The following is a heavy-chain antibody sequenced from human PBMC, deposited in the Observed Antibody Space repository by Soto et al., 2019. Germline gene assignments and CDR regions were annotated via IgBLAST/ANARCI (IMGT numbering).Heavy chain of an antibody. D-gene: IGHD3-10*01. V-gene: IGHV4-31*03. J-gene: IGHJ5*02. CDR3: ARVGNTMASGWFDP. Sequence: SETLSLTCTVSGGSISSGGYDWSWIRQHPGKGLEWIGYIYYSGSTYYNPSLKSRVTISVDTSKNQFSLKLSSVTAADTAVYYCARVGNTMASGWFDPWGQGTLVTVSS. CDR2: IYYSGST. CDR1: GGSISSGGYD.